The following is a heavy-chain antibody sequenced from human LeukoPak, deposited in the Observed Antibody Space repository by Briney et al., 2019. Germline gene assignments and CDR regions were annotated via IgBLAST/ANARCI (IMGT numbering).Heavy chain of an antibody. V-gene: IGHV3-30*02. CDR2: VRYDGSNK. D-gene: IGHD2-2*02. Sequence: PGGSLRLSCAASGFTFSNYGMHWVRQAPGKGLDWVAFVRYDGSNKYYADSVKGRFTVARDNAKNTLYLEMNRLRAEDTAVYYCARDNTYMFDYWGQGTQVTVSS. CDR3: ARDNTYMFDY. J-gene: IGHJ4*02. CDR1: GFTFSNYG.